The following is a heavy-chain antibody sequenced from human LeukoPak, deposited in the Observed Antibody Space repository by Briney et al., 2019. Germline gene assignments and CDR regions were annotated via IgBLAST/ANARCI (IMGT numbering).Heavy chain of an antibody. J-gene: IGHJ4*02. Sequence: PSETLSLTCTVPGGSISNYYWSWIPQPAGKGLEWIGLIYTSGTINYNPSLKSRVTMSVDTSKNQFSLNLSSVTAADTAVYYCASSLWDDSSGYFDYWGQGTLVTVSS. D-gene: IGHD3-22*01. CDR1: GGSISNYY. V-gene: IGHV4-4*07. CDR2: IYTSGTI. CDR3: ASSLWDDSSGYFDY.